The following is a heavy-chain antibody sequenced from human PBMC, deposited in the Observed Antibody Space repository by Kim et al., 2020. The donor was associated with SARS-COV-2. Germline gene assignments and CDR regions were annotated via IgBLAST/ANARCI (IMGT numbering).Heavy chain of an antibody. CDR3: TRSNSASDH. CDR2: IRSKANNYAT. D-gene: IGHD1-26*01. J-gene: IGHJ4*02. V-gene: IGHV3-73*01. CDR1: GFIFTDAA. Sequence: GGSLRLSCAASGFIFTDAAMHWIRQAPGKGLEWVGRIRSKANNYATAYAASVTGRFTISRDNSKNTTSLQMNRWKSEDTAVYYCTRSNSASDHWGQGTLVLVSS.